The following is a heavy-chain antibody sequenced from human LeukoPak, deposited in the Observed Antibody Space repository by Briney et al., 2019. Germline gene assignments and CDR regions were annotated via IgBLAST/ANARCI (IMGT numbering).Heavy chain of an antibody. Sequence: QPGGSLRLSCAASRFTLSNYWMSWVRQAPGKGLEWVANIKQDGSETYYVDSVKGRFTISRDNAKNSLSLQMNSLRAEDTGVYYCXRQRGSGCLDYWGQGTLVTVSS. CDR1: RFTLSNYW. J-gene: IGHJ4*02. V-gene: IGHV3-7*01. CDR3: XRQRGSGCLDY. D-gene: IGHD6-19*01. CDR2: IKQDGSET.